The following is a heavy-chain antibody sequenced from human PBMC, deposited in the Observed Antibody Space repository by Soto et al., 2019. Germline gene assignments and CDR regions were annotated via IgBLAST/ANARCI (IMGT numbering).Heavy chain of an antibody. D-gene: IGHD6-13*01. J-gene: IGHJ4*02. CDR2: ISSSSSYI. V-gene: IGHV3-21*01. CDR1: GFTFSSYI. CDR3: ASLERPSSSWYD. Sequence: PGGSLRLSCAASGFTFSSYIMNWGRQAPGKGLEWVSSISSSSSYIYYADSVKGRFTISRDNAKNSLYLQMNSLRAEDTAVYYCASLERPSSSWYDWGQGTLVTSPQ.